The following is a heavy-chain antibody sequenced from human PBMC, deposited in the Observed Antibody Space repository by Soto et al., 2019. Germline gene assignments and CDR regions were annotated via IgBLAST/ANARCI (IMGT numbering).Heavy chain of an antibody. CDR3: ARNPTYYDFWSGYSHDAFDI. J-gene: IGHJ3*02. CDR2: ISAYNGNT. V-gene: IGHV1-18*01. CDR1: GYTFTSYG. Sequence: GASVKVSCKGSGYTFTSYGISWVRQAPGQGLEWMGWISAYNGNTNYAQKLQGRVTMTTDTSTSTAYMELRSLRSDDTAVYYCARNPTYYDFWSGYSHDAFDIWGQGTMVTVSS. D-gene: IGHD3-3*01.